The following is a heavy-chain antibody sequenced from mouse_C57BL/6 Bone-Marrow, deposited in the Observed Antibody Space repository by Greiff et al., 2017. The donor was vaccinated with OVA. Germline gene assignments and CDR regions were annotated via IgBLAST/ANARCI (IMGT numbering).Heavy chain of an antibody. V-gene: IGHV1-39*01. CDR1: GSSFTDYD. CDR3: ARWNDYDDDIDV. CDR2: INPNSGNT. J-gene: IGHJ1*03. D-gene: IGHD2-4*01. Sequence: EVQLQQSGAELVRPGASVKLSCKASGSSFTDYDISWVKQSNGKGLEWIGEINPNSGNTSYNQKFKGKATLTVDQSSRPAYMQLNSLTSEDSAVYDRARWNDYDDDIDVWGTGTTVTVSS.